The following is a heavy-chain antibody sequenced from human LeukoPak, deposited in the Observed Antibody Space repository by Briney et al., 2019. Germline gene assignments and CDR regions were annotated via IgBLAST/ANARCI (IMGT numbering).Heavy chain of an antibody. CDR2: INPNNGGT. D-gene: IGHD2/OR15-2a*01. J-gene: IGHJ5*02. Sequence: GASVKVSCKASGYTFTGYYMHWVRQAPGQGLEWMGRINPNNGGTNYAQKFQGRVTITRDTSASTAYMELSSLRSEDTAVYYCVLLDQNIPIDPWGQGTLVTVSS. V-gene: IGHV1-2*06. CDR1: GYTFTGYY. CDR3: VLLDQNIPIDP.